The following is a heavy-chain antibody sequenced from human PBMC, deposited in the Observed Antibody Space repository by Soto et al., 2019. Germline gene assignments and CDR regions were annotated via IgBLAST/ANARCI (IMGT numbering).Heavy chain of an antibody. V-gene: IGHV4-30-4*01. Sequence: SETLPLTCTVSGGSISRGDYYWSWIRQPPGKGLEWIGYIYYSGSTYYHPSLKSRVTISVDTSKNQFSLKLRSVTAADTAVYYCARAVVAGLFYCWGQGTLGSVSS. CDR3: ARAVVAGLFYC. CDR1: GGSISRGDYY. D-gene: IGHD2-15*01. J-gene: IGHJ4*02. CDR2: IYYSGST.